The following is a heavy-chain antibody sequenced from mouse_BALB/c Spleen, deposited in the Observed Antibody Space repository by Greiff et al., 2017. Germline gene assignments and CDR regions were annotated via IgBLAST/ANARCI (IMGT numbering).Heavy chain of an antibody. J-gene: IGHJ2*01. CDR1: GYTFTSYN. D-gene: IGHD1-1*01. V-gene: IGHV1-12*01. CDR2: IYPGNGDT. Sequence: LQQPGAELVKPGASVKMSCKASGYTFTSYNMHWVKQTPGQGLEWIGAIYPGNGDTSYNQKFKGKATLTADKSSSTAYMQLSSLTSEDSAVYYCARLELERTTVVEDYWGQGTTLTVSS. CDR3: ARLELERTTVVEDY.